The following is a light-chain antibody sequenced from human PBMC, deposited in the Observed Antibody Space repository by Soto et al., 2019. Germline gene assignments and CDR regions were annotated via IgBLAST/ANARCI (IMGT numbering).Light chain of an antibody. CDR2: DVS. Sequence: QSALTQPASVSGSPGQSITISCTGTSSDVGAYNYVSWYQQHPGKAPKVMIFDVSNRRSGSSNRFSGSKSGNTASLTISGLQAEDEADYYCSSYTGSKTRVLGGRTKLTVL. CDR3: SSYTGSKTRV. J-gene: IGLJ3*02. V-gene: IGLV2-14*03. CDR1: SSDVGAYNY.